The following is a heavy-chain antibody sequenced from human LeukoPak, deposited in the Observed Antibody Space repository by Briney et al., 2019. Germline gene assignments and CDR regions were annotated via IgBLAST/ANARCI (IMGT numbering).Heavy chain of an antibody. CDR1: GGTFSSYA. J-gene: IGHJ4*02. CDR2: IIPIFGTA. D-gene: IGHD6-13*01. V-gene: IGHV1-69*05. CDR3: ARDLPSSWRFDY. Sequence: SVKVSCKASGGTFSSYAISWVRQAPGQGREWMGRIIPIFGTANYAQKFQGRVTTTTDESTSTAYMELSSLRSEDTAVYYCARDLPSSWRFDYWGQGTLVTVSS.